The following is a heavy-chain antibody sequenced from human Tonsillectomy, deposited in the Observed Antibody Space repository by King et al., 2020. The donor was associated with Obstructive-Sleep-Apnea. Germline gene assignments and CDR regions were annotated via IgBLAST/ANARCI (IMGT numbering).Heavy chain of an antibody. CDR1: GFTFSNYS. Sequence: QRVESGGGLVQPGGSLRLSCAASGFTFSNYSMNWVRQAPGKGLEWVSYISTSSSTIYYADSVKGRFTISRDNAKNSLYLQMNSLRAEDTAVYYCARRQLGIDYWGQGTLVTVSS. V-gene: IGHV3-48*04. D-gene: IGHD6-6*01. J-gene: IGHJ4*02. CDR3: ARRQLGIDY. CDR2: ISTSSSTI.